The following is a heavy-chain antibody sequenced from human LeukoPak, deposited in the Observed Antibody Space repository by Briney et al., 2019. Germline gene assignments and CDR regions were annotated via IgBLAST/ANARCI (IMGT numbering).Heavy chain of an antibody. CDR2: ISYDGSNK. Sequence: AGGSLRLSCAASGFTFSSYAMHWVRQAPGKGLEWVAVISYDGSNKYYADSVKGRFTISRDNSKNTLYLQMNSLRAEDTAVYYCARDSGRREDYWGQGALVTVSS. D-gene: IGHD2-15*01. J-gene: IGHJ4*02. V-gene: IGHV3-30*04. CDR3: ARDSGRREDY. CDR1: GFTFSSYA.